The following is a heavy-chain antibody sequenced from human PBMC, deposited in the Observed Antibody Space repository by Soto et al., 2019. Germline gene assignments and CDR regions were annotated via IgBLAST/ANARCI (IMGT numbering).Heavy chain of an antibody. D-gene: IGHD5-18*01. CDR2: IYCNDDE. CDR3: AHRGGYSYGSYYFDY. V-gene: IGHV2-5*01. Sequence: QITLKESGPTLVKPTQTLTLTCTFSGFSLSTSGVGVGWIRQPPGKALERLALIYCNDDERYSPSLKSRLTITEDPSKNRVVLTMTNMDPVDTATYHCAHRGGYSYGSYYFDYWGQGTLVIVSS. J-gene: IGHJ4*02. CDR1: GFSLSTSGVG.